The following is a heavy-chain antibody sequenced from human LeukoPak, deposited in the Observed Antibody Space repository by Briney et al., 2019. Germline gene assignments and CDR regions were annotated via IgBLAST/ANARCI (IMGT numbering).Heavy chain of an antibody. D-gene: IGHD3-10*01. CDR3: ARAPITMVRGVISPFDY. J-gene: IGHJ4*02. CDR1: GGSISSYY. Sequence: SETLSLTCTVSGGSISSYYWSWIRQPPGKGLERIGYIYYSGGTNYNPSLKSRVTISVDTSKNQFSLKLSSVTAADTAVYYCARAPITMVRGVISPFDYWGQGTLVTVSS. V-gene: IGHV4-59*01. CDR2: IYYSGGT.